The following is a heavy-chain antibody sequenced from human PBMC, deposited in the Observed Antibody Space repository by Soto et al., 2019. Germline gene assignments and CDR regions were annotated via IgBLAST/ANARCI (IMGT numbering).Heavy chain of an antibody. D-gene: IGHD3-10*01. CDR1: GFTFGDYG. J-gene: IGHJ5*02. CDR2: IRAKAYGGTT. Sequence: EVQLVESGGGLVQPGRSLRLSCTASGFTFGDYGMSWFRQAPGKGLEWVGLIRAKAYGGTTGYAASVEGRFTISRDDSKSIAYLHMNSLKTEDTAVYYCSRAGETMVRGVVGPWGQGTLVTVSS. V-gene: IGHV3-49*03. CDR3: SRAGETMVRGVVGP.